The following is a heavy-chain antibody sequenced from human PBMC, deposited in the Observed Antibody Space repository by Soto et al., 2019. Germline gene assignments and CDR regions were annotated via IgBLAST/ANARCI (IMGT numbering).Heavy chain of an antibody. V-gene: IGHV4-59*01. D-gene: IGHD5-18*01. CDR1: GGSISSYY. J-gene: IGHJ5*02. CDR2: IYYSGST. Sequence: PSETLSLTCTVSGGSISSYYWSWIRQPPGKGLEWIGHIYYSGSTNYNPSLKSRVTISVDTSKNQFSLKLSSVTAADTAVYYCARAEDGYSRNWFDPWGQGTLVTVSS. CDR3: ARAEDGYSRNWFDP.